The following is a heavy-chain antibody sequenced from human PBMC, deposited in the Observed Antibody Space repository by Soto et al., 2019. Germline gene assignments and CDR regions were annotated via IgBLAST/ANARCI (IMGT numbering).Heavy chain of an antibody. J-gene: IGHJ6*02. D-gene: IGHD5-12*01. CDR2: IIPIFGTA. CDR3: ASPGYSGYDIPPDYYYGMDV. CDR1: GGTFSSYA. V-gene: IGHV1-69*13. Sequence: GASVKVSYKASGGTFSSYAISWVRQAPGQGLEWMGGIIPIFGTANYAQKFQGRVTITADESTSSAYMELSSPRSEDTAVYYCASPGYSGYDIPPDYYYGMDVWGQGTTVTVSS.